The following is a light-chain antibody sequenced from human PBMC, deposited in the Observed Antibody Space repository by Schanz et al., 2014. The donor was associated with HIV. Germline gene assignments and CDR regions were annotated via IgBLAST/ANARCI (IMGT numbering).Light chain of an antibody. CDR3: SSLTTSSAPV. CDR1: SSDVGSYNL. J-gene: IGLJ1*01. V-gene: IGLV2-14*02. CDR2: EGS. Sequence: QSALTQPASVSGSPGQSITISCTGTSSDVGSYNLVSWYQQHPGKAPKLMIYEGSKRPSGVSNRFSGSKSGNTASLTISGLQPEDEADYYCSSLTTSSAPVFGTGTKLTVL.